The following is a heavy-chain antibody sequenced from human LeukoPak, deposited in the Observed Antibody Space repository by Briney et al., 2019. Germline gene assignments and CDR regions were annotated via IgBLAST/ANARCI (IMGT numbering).Heavy chain of an antibody. CDR2: IRSDGNSE. D-gene: IGHD5/OR15-5a*01. J-gene: IGHJ4*02. V-gene: IGHV3-30*02. CDR1: GFIGSYW. CDR3: AKSPGSVIFRGDY. Sequence: GGSLRLSCAASGFIGSYWMSWVRQAPGKGLEWMAFIRSDGNSENYADSVKGRFTISRDNSKNTLYLQMNSLRTEDTAVYYCAKSPGSVIFRGDYWGQGTLVTVSS.